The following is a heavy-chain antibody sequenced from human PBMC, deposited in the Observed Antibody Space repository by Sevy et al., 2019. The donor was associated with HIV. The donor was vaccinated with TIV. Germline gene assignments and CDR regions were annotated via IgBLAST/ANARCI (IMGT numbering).Heavy chain of an antibody. Sequence: GGSLRLSCVVSGYSFSSYAISWVRQAPGKGLEWVSTIKGRGGSTYYADSVKGRLTIARDNPKNTLFLQTINLRVDDTAIYSVARPSPRIAAAASAFYDIWGQGTLVTVSS. D-gene: IGHD6-13*01. V-gene: IGHV3-23*01. J-gene: IGHJ4*02. CDR1: GYSFSSYA. CDR2: IKGRGGST. CDR3: ARPSPRIAAAASAFYDI.